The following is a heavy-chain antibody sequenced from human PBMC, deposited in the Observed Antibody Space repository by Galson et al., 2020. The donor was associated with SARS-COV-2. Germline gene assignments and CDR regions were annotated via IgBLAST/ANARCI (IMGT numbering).Heavy chain of an antibody. Sequence: GESLKISCVASGFTFSSYPMHWVRQAPGKGLEWVAVISYDGREKYYGGSVKGRFTISRDDSKNTLSLQMNSLRPEDTAAYYCARGEREGYNNVVYWGQGTQVTFSS. CDR1: GFTFSSYP. CDR3: ARGEREGYNNVVY. CDR2: ISYDGREK. D-gene: IGHD4-4*01. V-gene: IGHV3-30*01. J-gene: IGHJ4*02.